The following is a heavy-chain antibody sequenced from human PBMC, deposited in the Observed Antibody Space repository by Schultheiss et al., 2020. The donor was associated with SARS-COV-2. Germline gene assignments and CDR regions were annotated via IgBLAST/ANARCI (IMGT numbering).Heavy chain of an antibody. CDR1: GGSISSYY. CDR3: ARDFNWFDP. V-gene: IGHV4-59*12. Sequence: SETLSLTCTVSGGSISSYYWSWIRQPAGKGLEWIGYIYHSGSTYYNPSLKSRVTISVDTSNNQFSLKVSSVTAADTAVYYCARDFNWFDPWGQGTLVTVSS. J-gene: IGHJ5*02. CDR2: IYHSGST.